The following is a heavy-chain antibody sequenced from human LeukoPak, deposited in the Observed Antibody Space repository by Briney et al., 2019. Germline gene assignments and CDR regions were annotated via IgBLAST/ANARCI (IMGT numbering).Heavy chain of an antibody. CDR1: GFTFSSYA. D-gene: IGHD2-2*01. J-gene: IGHJ4*02. CDR3: AKDTRHQLLLPPFDY. CDR2: ISGSGGST. Sequence: GESLRLSCAASGFTFSSYAMSWVRQAPGKGLEWVSAISGSGGSTYYADSVKGRFTISRDNSKNTLYLQMNSLRAEDTAVYYCAKDTRHQLLLPPFDYWGQGTLVTVSS. V-gene: IGHV3-23*01.